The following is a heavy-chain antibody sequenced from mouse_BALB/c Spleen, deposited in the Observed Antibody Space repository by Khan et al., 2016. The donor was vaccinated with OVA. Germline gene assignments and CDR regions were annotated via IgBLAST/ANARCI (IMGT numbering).Heavy chain of an antibody. J-gene: IGHJ3*01. D-gene: IGHD2-14*01. CDR1: GYSFTSYY. V-gene: IGHV1-31*01. Sequence: VQLKESGPELMKPGTSVKISCKASGYSFTSYYLHWVKQSHGKSLEWIGYIYPFNDDTTYNQKFKGKATSTVDKSSTTAYMHLSSLTSEDSAVYYFARHGYVAWFAYWGQGTLVTVSA. CDR3: ARHGYVAWFAY. CDR2: IYPFNDDT.